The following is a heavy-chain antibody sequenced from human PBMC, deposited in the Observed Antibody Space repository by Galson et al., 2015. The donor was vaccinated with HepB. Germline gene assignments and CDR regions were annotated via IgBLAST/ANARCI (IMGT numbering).Heavy chain of an antibody. D-gene: IGHD6-13*01. Sequence: SLRLSCAASGFTFSSYWMSWVRQAPGKGLEWVANIKQDGSEKYYVDSVKGRFTISRDNAKNSLYLQMNSLRAEDTAVYYCARDLGCIAAAHCWFDPWGQGTLVTVSS. CDR2: IKQDGSEK. CDR1: GFTFSSYW. V-gene: IGHV3-7*01. CDR3: ARDLGCIAAAHCWFDP. J-gene: IGHJ5*02.